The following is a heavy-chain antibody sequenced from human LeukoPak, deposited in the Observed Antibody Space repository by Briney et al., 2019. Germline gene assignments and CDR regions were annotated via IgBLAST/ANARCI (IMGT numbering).Heavy chain of an antibody. J-gene: IGHJ5*02. CDR1: GFTFSSYW. D-gene: IGHD3-10*01. CDR2: IKQDGSVK. Sequence: GGSLRLSCAVSGFTFSSYWMSWVRLAPGKGLEWVANIKQDGSVKYYVDSVKGRFSISRDNAKNSLDLQMNSLRAEDTAVYYCARASGFNRFDPWGQGTLVTVSS. CDR3: ARASGFNRFDP. V-gene: IGHV3-7*04.